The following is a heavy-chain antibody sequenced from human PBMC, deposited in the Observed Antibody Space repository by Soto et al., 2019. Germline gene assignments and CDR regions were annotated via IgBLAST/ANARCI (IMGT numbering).Heavy chain of an antibody. V-gene: IGHV3-11*06. CDR3: GRGGGGALFEH. Sequence: PGGSLRRSWPTSGFPFSDYYMSWIRQAPGKGLEWLSHISPKSTYRNYADSVKGRFTISRDNTKSSLFLQMNSLGVEDTSVSYRGRGGGGALFEHWRQGVLATVSS. CDR2: ISPKSTYR. J-gene: IGHJ4*02. D-gene: IGHD2-21*01. CDR1: GFPFSDYY.